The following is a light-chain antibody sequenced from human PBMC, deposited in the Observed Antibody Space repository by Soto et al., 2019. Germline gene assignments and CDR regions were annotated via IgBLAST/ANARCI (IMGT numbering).Light chain of an antibody. CDR1: QSLLLSSGNNY. J-gene: IGKJ4*01. CDR3: AHSRQFVT. CDR2: LGS. Sequence: DIVLTQSPLSLPVTPGESASISCKASQSLLLSSGNNYLDWYLQKPGQSPQLLIYLGSTRASGLPYRFSDSESDSDFTLKISTVCGEDVGFYCCAHSRQFVTFVGGTKVEFK. V-gene: IGKV2-28*01.